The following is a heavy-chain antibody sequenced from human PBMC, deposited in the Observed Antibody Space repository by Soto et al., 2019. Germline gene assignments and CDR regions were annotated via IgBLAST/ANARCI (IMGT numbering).Heavy chain of an antibody. CDR1: GVSINSGGYY. J-gene: IGHJ3*02. CDR3: ARGSQLERDALDI. Sequence: QVQLQESGPGLVKPSQTLSLTCSVSGVSINSGGYYWSWIRHHPGKGLEWIGYIYYTGHTFYNPSFKSRVAMSLDPSKNQLSLKLSSVTAADTAVYYCARGSQLERDALDIWGQGTMVTVSS. CDR2: IYYTGHT. V-gene: IGHV4-31*03. D-gene: IGHD1-1*01.